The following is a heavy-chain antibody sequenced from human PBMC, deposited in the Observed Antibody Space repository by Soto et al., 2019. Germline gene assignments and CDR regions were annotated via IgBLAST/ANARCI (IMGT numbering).Heavy chain of an antibody. J-gene: IGHJ4*02. D-gene: IGHD3-10*01. Sequence: PGGSLRLSCAASGFTFSSYAMHWVRQAPGKGLEWVAVISYDGSNKYYADSVKGRFTISRDNSKNTLYLQMNSLRAEDTAVYYCERDSRYGSGITIVGYFDYWGQGTLVTVSS. CDR3: ERDSRYGSGITIVGYFDY. CDR2: ISYDGSNK. V-gene: IGHV3-30-3*01. CDR1: GFTFSSYA.